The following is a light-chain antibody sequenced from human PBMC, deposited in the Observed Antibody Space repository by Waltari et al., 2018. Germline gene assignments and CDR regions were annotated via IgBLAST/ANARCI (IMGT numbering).Light chain of an antibody. V-gene: IGKV3-20*01. CDR2: GVS. J-gene: IGKJ4*01. Sequence: NVLTPYPGTLSLSPGERATLSCRPSQPVSNNYLAWYQQQPGQAPRLLIYGVSSRATGIPDRFSGSGSGTDFTLTISRLEPEDSAVYFCHLYGSARTFGGGTKVEIK. CDR3: HLYGSART. CDR1: QPVSNNY.